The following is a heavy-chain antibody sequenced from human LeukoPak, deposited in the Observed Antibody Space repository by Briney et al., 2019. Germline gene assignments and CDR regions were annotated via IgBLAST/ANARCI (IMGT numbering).Heavy chain of an antibody. J-gene: IGHJ4*02. CDR2: INPSGGST. CDR1: GYTFTSYY. D-gene: IGHD6-13*01. Sequence: GASVEVSCKASGYTFTSYYMHWVRQAPGQGLEWMGIINPSGGSTSYAQKFQGRVTMTRDTSTSTVYMELSSLRSEDTAVYYCARDLWIEKRIAAVGYWGQGTLVTVSS. CDR3: ARDLWIEKRIAAVGY. V-gene: IGHV1-46*01.